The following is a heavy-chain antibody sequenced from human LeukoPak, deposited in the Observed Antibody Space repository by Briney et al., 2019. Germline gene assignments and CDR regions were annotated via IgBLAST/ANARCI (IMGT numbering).Heavy chain of an antibody. CDR2: IYTSGST. CDR3: ARFGGCSSTSCYPFDY. Sequence: SETLSLTCTVSGGSISSYYWSWIRQPPGKGLEWIGYIYTSGSTNYNPSLKSRVPTSVDTSKNQFSLKLSSVTAADTAVYYCARFGGCSSTSCYPFDYWGQGTLVTVSS. J-gene: IGHJ4*02. V-gene: IGHV4-4*09. D-gene: IGHD2-2*01. CDR1: GGSISSYY.